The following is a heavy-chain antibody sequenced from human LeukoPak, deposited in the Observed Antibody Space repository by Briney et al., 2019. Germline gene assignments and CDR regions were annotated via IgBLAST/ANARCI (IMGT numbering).Heavy chain of an antibody. J-gene: IGHJ5*02. CDR2: IDWRGANT. CDR1: GFTSNGFMFDDFG. CDR3: ARDVAATTVAAGAFDP. Sequence: GGSLRLSCEASGFTSNGFMFDDFGMSWFRQGPGKGLEWVSGIDWRGANTGYADSVKGRFTISRDNGKNFLYLQMHSLRDEDTALYYCARDVAATTVAAGAFDPWGQGTLVIVTS. V-gene: IGHV3-20*04. D-gene: IGHD2-15*01.